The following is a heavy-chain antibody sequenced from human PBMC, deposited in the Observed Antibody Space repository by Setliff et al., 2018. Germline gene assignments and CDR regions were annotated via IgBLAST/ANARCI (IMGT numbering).Heavy chain of an antibody. CDR2: MYSSGST. CDR1: GGPINSDGYY. D-gene: IGHD3-3*01. V-gene: IGHV4-39*01. J-gene: IGHJ4*02. CDR3: ASHPRVTIFGVVAFDY. Sequence: TLSLTCTVSGGPINSDGYYWGWIRQPPGKGLEWIGSMYSSGSTYYNPSLKSRVTISVDTSQNQFSLKLSSVTAADTAAYYCASHPRVTIFGVVAFDYWGQGILVTVSS.